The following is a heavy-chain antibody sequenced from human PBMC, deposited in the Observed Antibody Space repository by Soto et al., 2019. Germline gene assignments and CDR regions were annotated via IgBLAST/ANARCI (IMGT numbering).Heavy chain of an antibody. Sequence: QVQLVQSGAEVKKPGSSVKVSCKASGGTFSSYAISWVRQAPGQGLEWMGGIIPIFGTANYAQKFQGRVTIAADESTSTAYMELSSLRSEDTAVYYCARARYCSGGICYDYYGMDVWGQGTTVTVSS. CDR2: IIPIFGTA. D-gene: IGHD2-15*01. V-gene: IGHV1-69*12. CDR3: ARARYCSGGICYDYYGMDV. J-gene: IGHJ6*02. CDR1: GGTFSSYA.